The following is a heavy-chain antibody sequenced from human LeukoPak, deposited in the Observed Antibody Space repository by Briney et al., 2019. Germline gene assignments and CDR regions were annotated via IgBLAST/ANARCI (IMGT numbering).Heavy chain of an antibody. CDR2: ISSSGSV. V-gene: IGHV4-4*09. D-gene: IGHD5-12*01. J-gene: IGHJ4*02. CDR3: ARIPLGYSGAYYFDY. Sequence: SETLSLTCTVSRGSISGSIRSYYWSWLRQPPGKGLEWIGYISSSGSVNDDPSLRSRVTISVDTSKNQFFLSLSSVSVADTAVYYCARIPLGYSGAYYFDYWGQGTLVTVSP. CDR1: RGSISGSIRSYY.